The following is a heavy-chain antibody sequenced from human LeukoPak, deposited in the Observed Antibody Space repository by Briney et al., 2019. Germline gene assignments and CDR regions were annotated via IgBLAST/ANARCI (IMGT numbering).Heavy chain of an antibody. CDR1: GGSISSGTYY. J-gene: IGHJ5*02. CDR2: IYYSGST. Sequence: PSETLSLTCTVSGGSISSGTYYWGWIRQPPGKGLEWLGRIYYSGSTYYNPSLRTRVTISVDTSKNQFSLRLGSVTAADTAVYYCARVQSRLSWFDPWGQGTLVTVSS. V-gene: IGHV4-39*07. CDR3: ARVQSRLSWFDP.